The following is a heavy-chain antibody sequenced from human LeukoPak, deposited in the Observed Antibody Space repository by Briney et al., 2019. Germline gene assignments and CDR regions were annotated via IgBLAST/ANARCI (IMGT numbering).Heavy chain of an antibody. D-gene: IGHD1-26*01. V-gene: IGHV3-30*04. J-gene: IGHJ4*02. CDR3: ARDFEGSYLLY. CDR1: GFTFSSYA. Sequence: SGGSLRLSCAASGFTFSSYAMHWVRQAPGKGLEWVAVISYDGSNKYYADSVKGRFTISRDNSKNTLYLQMNSLRAEDTAVYYCARDFEGSYLLYWGQGTLVTVSS. CDR2: ISYDGSNK.